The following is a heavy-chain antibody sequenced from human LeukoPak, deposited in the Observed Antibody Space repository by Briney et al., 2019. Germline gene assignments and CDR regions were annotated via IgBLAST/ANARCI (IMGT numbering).Heavy chain of an antibody. Sequence: SETLSLTCAVYGGPFSGYYWSWIRQPPGKGLEWIGEINHSGSTNYNPSLKSRVTISVDTSKNQFSLKLSSVTAADTAVYYCARRTDCGGDCYSPYYFDYWGQGTLVTVSS. CDR3: ARRTDCGGDCYSPYYFDY. CDR1: GGPFSGYY. D-gene: IGHD2-21*02. V-gene: IGHV4-34*01. J-gene: IGHJ4*02. CDR2: INHSGST.